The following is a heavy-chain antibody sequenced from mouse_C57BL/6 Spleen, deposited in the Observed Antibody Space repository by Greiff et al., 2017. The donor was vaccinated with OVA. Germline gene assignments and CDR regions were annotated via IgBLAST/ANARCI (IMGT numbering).Heavy chain of an antibody. CDR2: ISSGSSTI. D-gene: IGHD4-1*01. V-gene: IGHV5-17*01. CDR1: GFTFSDYG. CDR3: ARRSGTGGFAY. J-gene: IGHJ3*01. Sequence: EVKLMESGGGLVKPGGSLKLSCAASGFTFSDYGMHWVRQAPEKGLEWVAYISSGSSTIYYADTVKGRFTISSDNAKNTLFLQMTSLRSEDTAMYYCARRSGTGGFAYWGQGTLVTVSA.